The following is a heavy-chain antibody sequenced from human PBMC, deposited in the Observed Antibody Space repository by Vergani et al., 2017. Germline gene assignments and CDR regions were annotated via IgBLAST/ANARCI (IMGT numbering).Heavy chain of an antibody. CDR1: GFRFDQFG. V-gene: IGHV3-20*01. J-gene: IGHJ6*03. CDR2: LSFNGLTV. D-gene: IGHD5-12*01. CDR3: ARGGLYSCDYFMNV. Sequence: EVELVDSGGKVVRPGGSLRLSCVASGFRFDQFGMMWVRQSPGKGPEWVAGLSFNGLTVGYSESVEGRFTISRDNSKKSLFLPMSNVRAEDTASYHCARGGLYSCDYFMNVWGNGTTVKVSS.